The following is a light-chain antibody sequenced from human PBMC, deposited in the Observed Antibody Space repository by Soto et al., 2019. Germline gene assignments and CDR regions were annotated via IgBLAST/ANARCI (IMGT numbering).Light chain of an antibody. CDR3: QQRSNSPPFT. Sequence: EIVLTQSPATLSLSPGERATLSCRASQSVSSYLAWYQQKPGQAPRLLIYDASNSATGIPARFSGSGSGTDFILTNSSLEPEDCAVYYCQQRSNSPPFTFGPGTKVHLK. J-gene: IGKJ3*01. CDR2: DAS. V-gene: IGKV3-11*01. CDR1: QSVSSY.